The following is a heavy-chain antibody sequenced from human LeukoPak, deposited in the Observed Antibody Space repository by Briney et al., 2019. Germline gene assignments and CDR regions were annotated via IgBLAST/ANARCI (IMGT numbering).Heavy chain of an antibody. Sequence: PSETLSLTCTVSGGSISSGSYYWSWIRQPAGKGLEWIGRIYTSGSTNYNPSLKSRVTISVDTSNNEFSLKLTSVTAADTAVYYCARDPEGQSGSGSYSGNPFDDWGQGTLVTVSS. CDR1: GGSISSGSYY. V-gene: IGHV4-61*02. J-gene: IGHJ4*02. CDR3: ARDPEGQSGSGSYSGNPFDD. D-gene: IGHD3-10*01. CDR2: IYTSGST.